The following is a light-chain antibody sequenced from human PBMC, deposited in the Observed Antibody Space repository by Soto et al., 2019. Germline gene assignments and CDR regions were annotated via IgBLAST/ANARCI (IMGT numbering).Light chain of an antibody. CDR1: PSVTNF. V-gene: IGKV3-20*01. CDR3: QQYGSSPTT. J-gene: IGKJ1*01. CDR2: GAS. Sequence: EIVLTQSPATLSLSPGERATLSCRASPSVTNFLAWYQQKPGQPPRLLFFGASIRATGIPDRFSGSGSGTDFTLTISRLEPEDSAVYHCQQYGSSPTTFGQGTKVDIK.